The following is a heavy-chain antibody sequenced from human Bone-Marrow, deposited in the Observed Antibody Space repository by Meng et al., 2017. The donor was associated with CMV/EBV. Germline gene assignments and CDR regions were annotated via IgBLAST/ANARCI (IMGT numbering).Heavy chain of an antibody. CDR2: ISSTSNYI. CDR1: GFTFDDYA. CDR3: ARDLYDILTVYFSVGLDY. V-gene: IGHV3-21*01. J-gene: IGHJ4*02. D-gene: IGHD3-9*01. Sequence: GESLKIFCAASGFTFDDYAMHWVCQAPGKGLEWVSSISSTSNYIYYADSVKGRVTISRDNAKTSLFLQMNSLRAEYTAVYYRARDLYDILTVYFSVGLDYCGQGTLVTVSS.